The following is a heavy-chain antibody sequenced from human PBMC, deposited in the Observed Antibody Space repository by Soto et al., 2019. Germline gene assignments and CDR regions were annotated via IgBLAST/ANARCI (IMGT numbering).Heavy chain of an antibody. V-gene: IGHV4-38-2*02. J-gene: IGHJ5*02. CDR1: GYSISSTYY. Sequence: SETLSLTCAVSGYSISSTYYWGWIRQPPGKGLEWIGSIYQSGNTIYNPSPKSRVTMSVDTSKDQFSLELSSVTAADTAVYYCAREYRNYGNWFDPWGQGTLVTVSS. CDR3: AREYRNYGNWFDP. D-gene: IGHD4-4*01. CDR2: IYQSGNT.